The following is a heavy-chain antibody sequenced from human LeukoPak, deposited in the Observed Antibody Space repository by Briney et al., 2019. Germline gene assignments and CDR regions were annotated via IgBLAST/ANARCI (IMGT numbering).Heavy chain of an antibody. CDR2: IKQDGSEK. V-gene: IGHV3-7*03. Sequence: GGSLRLSCAASGFTFSSYWMSWDRQAPGKGLEWVANIKQDGSEKYYVDSVKGRFTISRDNAKNSLYLQMNSLRAEDTAVYYCAREVAGTGGYYFDYWGQGTLVTVSS. CDR1: GFTFSSYW. D-gene: IGHD6-13*01. CDR3: AREVAGTGGYYFDY. J-gene: IGHJ4*02.